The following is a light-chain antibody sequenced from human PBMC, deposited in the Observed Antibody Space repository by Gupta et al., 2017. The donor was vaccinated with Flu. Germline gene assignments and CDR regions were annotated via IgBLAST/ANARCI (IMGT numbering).Light chain of an antibody. CDR3: MQALQTPLT. Sequence: DIVMTQSPLSLPVTPGEPASISCRSSQSLLHNNGYNYLDWYLQKPGQSPQLLIYLGSNRASGVPDRLSGSGSGTDFTLKISRVEAEDVGVYYCMQALQTPLTFGPGTKVDIK. J-gene: IGKJ3*01. CDR2: LGS. V-gene: IGKV2-28*01. CDR1: QSLLHNNGYNY.